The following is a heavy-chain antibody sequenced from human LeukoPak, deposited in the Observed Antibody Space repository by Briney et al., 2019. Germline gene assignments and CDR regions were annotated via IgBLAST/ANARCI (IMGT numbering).Heavy chain of an antibody. V-gene: IGHV4-39*07. CDR2: IYHSGST. J-gene: IGHJ4*02. Sequence: PSETLSLTCTVSGGSITSTTYYWGWIRQPPGKGLEWIGSIYHSGSTYYNPSLKSRVTISVDTSKNQFSLKLSSVTAADTAVYYCASRRGSDFDYWGQGTLVTVSS. D-gene: IGHD3-10*01. CDR3: ASRRGSDFDY. CDR1: GGSITSTTYY.